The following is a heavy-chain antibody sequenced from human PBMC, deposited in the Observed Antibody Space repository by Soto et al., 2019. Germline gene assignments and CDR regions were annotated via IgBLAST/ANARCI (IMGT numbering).Heavy chain of an antibody. D-gene: IGHD3-9*01. V-gene: IGHV1-58*01. J-gene: IGHJ6*02. CDR1: GFTFTSSA. Sequence: SVKVSCKASGFTFTSSAVQWVRQARGQRLEWTGWIVVGSGNTNYAQKFQERVTITRDMSTSTAYMELSSLRSEDTAVYYCAAPYYDILTGYLYYYYGMDVWGQGTTVTVSS. CDR3: AAPYYDILTGYLYYYYGMDV. CDR2: IVVGSGNT.